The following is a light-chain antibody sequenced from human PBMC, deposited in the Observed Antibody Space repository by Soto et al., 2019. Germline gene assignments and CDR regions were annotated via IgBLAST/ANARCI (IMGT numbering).Light chain of an antibody. CDR1: QNVNID. CDR3: QQYNDWPRT. V-gene: IGKV3-15*01. J-gene: IGKJ1*01. Sequence: EVILTQSPATLSVAPGERATLSCRASQNVNIDLAWYQQKPGQPPRLLIYGASARATGFPARFSGSGSGTDFTLTIDSLQSEDFAVYYCQQYNDWPRTFGQGTKVDIK. CDR2: GAS.